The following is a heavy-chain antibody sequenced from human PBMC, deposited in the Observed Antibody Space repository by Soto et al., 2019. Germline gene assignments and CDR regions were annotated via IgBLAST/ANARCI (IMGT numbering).Heavy chain of an antibody. CDR3: ARYYGGNSDAFDI. V-gene: IGHV4-30-2*01. J-gene: IGHJ3*02. D-gene: IGHD4-17*01. Sequence: PSETLSLTCGVSGGSLSGATYSWNWIRQPPGKGLEWIGYIFPSGTTYYNPSLKSRVTISVDRSKNQFSLKRSSVTAADTAVYYCARYYGGNSDAFDIWGQGTMVTVSS. CDR1: GGSLSGATYS. CDR2: IFPSGTT.